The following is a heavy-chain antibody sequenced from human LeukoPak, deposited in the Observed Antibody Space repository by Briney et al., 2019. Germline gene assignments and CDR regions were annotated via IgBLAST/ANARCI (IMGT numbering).Heavy chain of an antibody. Sequence: GGSLRLSCEASGFAFSSYAMSWVRQAPGKGLEWVSGFSGSGGSTYYADSVKGRFTISRDNSKNTLYLQMNSLRAEDTAVYYCARAGNIRFDYWGQGTLVTVSS. D-gene: IGHD1/OR15-1a*01. J-gene: IGHJ4*02. CDR3: ARAGNIRFDY. V-gene: IGHV3-23*01. CDR2: FSGSGGST. CDR1: GFAFSSYA.